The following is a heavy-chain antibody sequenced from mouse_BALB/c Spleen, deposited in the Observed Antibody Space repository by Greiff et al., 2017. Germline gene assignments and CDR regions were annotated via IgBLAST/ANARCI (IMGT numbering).Heavy chain of an antibody. V-gene: IGHV3-2*02. CDR3: ARWGVAWFAY. J-gene: IGHJ3*01. CDR2: ISYSGST. Sequence: ESGPGLVKPSQSLSLTCTVTGYSITSDYAWNWIRQFPGNKLEWMGYISYSGSTRYNPSLKSRISITRDTSKNQFFLQLNSVTTEDTATYYCARWGVAWFAYWGQGTLVTVSA. CDR1: GYSITSDYA. D-gene: IGHD1-1*01.